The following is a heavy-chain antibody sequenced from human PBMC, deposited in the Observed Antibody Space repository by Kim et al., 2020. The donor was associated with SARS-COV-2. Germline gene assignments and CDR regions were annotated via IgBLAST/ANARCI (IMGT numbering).Heavy chain of an antibody. J-gene: IGHJ6*02. CDR3: ARSVSGSHTQYYGIDV. Sequence: DSWTGRLTIPRDIAKNTLYLRMNSLRAEDTAVYYCARSVSGSHTQYYGIDVWGQGTTVTVSS. V-gene: IGHV3-53*01. D-gene: IGHD3-10*01.